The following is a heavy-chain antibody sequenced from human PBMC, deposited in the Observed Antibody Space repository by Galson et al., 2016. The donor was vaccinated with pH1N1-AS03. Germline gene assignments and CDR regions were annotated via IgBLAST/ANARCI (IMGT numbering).Heavy chain of an antibody. D-gene: IGHD3-3*01. CDR3: ARFEWSDSYCDY. CDR1: GYSISSGYY. V-gene: IGHV4-38-2*01. CDR2: IYHTGRT. J-gene: IGHJ4*02. Sequence: SETLSLTCDVSGYSISSGYYWGWIRQAPGKALEYIGNIYHTGRTYYNLSLKSRATISRDTSKNQLSLKVRSVTAADTAVYYCARFEWSDSYCDYWGQGMLVTVSS.